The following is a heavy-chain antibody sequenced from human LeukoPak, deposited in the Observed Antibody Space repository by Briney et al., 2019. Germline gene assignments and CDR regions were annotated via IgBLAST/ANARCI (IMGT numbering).Heavy chain of an antibody. J-gene: IGHJ6*03. D-gene: IGHD3-10*01. CDR2: IYTSGST. CDR1: GGSISSYY. Sequence: SETLSLTCTVSGGSISSYYWSWIRQPPGKGLEWIGRIYTSGSTNYNPSLKSRVTISVDTSKNQFSLKLSSVTAADTAVYYCARDMGSGTYYYYYYMDVWGKGTTVTVSS. CDR3: ARDMGSGTYYYYYYMDV. V-gene: IGHV4-4*08.